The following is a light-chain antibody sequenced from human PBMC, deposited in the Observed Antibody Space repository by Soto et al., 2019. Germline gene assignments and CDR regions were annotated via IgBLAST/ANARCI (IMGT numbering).Light chain of an antibody. Sequence: QSVLTQPASVSGSPGQSITISCTGTSSDVGGYNFVSWYQQHPGEAPKLMIYEVDYRPSGVSNRFSGSRSGNTASLTISGLQAEDEADYYCSSYSSSSTWVFGVGTKVTVL. CDR1: SSDVGGYNF. V-gene: IGLV2-14*01. CDR3: SSYSSSSTWV. CDR2: EVD. J-gene: IGLJ3*02.